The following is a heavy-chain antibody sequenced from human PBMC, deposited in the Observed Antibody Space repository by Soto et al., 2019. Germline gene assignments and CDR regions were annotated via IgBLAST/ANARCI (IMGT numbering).Heavy chain of an antibody. V-gene: IGHV1-46*01. CDR2: INPSGGST. D-gene: IGHD2-2*01. Sequence: ASVKVSCKASGYTFTSYYMHWVRQAPGRGLEWMGVINPSGGSTSYAQKFQGRVTMTRDTSTSTVYMELSSLRSEDTAVYYCARELVVPAAIDYYYYGMDVWGQGTTVTVSS. CDR3: ARELVVPAAIDYYYYGMDV. CDR1: GYTFTSYY. J-gene: IGHJ6*02.